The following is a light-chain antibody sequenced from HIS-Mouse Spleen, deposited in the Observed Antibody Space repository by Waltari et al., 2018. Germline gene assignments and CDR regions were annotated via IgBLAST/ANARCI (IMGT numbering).Light chain of an antibody. CDR2: EGS. CDR3: CSYAGSSTWV. J-gene: IGLJ3*02. CDR1: SGDVGSYNL. Sequence: QSALTQPPSVSGSPGPSITISCTGTSGDVGSYNLVSWYQQHPGQAPKLLLYEGSKRPSGVFNRFSGSKSGNTASLTISGLQAEDEADYYCCSYAGSSTWVFGGGTKLTVL. V-gene: IGLV2-23*01.